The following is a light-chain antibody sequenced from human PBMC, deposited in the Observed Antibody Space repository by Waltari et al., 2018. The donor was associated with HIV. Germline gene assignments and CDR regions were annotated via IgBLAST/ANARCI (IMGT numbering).Light chain of an antibody. J-gene: IGLJ3*02. CDR2: EVT. Sequence: QSVLTQPASVSGSPGQSITISCTGTSSDVGHYNLVLWYQQHPGKAPKLIIYEVTERPSGVSNRFSGFKSANTASLTISGVQAEDEADYYCFSYVGSSLWVFGGGTKLTVL. CDR3: FSYVGSSLWV. V-gene: IGLV2-23*02. CDR1: SSDVGHYNL.